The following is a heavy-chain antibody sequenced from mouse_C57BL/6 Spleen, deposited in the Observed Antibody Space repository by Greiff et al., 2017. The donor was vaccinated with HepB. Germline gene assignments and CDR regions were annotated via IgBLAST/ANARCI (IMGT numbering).Heavy chain of an antibody. CDR1: GYTFTDYE. J-gene: IGHJ2*01. Sequence: QVQLKESGAELVRPGASVTLSCKASGYTFTDYEMHWVKQTPVHGLEWIGAIDPETGGTPYNQKFKGKAILTADKSSSTAYMELRSLTSEDSSVYYYTQTGQATRYFDYWGQGTTLTVSS. CDR3: TQTGQATRYFDY. D-gene: IGHD3-2*02. V-gene: IGHV1-15*01. CDR2: IDPETGGT.